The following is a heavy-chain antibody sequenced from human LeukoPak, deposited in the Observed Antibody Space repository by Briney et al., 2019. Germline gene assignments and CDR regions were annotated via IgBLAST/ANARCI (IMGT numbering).Heavy chain of an antibody. CDR3: ARGHYGMDV. CDR1: GFTFGSYW. Sequence: PGGSLRLSCAASGFTFGSYWMSWVRQAPGKGLEWVANIKQDGSEKYYVDSVKGRFTISRDNAKNSLYLQMNSLRAEDTAVYSCARGHYGMDVWGKGTTVTISS. J-gene: IGHJ6*04. V-gene: IGHV3-7*01. CDR2: IKQDGSEK.